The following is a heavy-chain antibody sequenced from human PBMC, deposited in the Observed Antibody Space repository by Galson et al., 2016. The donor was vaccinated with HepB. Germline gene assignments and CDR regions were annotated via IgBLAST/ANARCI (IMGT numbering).Heavy chain of an antibody. CDR2: ISAGDAGT. CDR3: AKGRLGSSWFPSFDY. D-gene: IGHD6-13*01. CDR1: GFTSDSYA. V-gene: IGHV3-23*01. Sequence: SLRLSCAASGFTSDSYAMTWVRQAPGKGLEWVSSISAGDAGTYYADSVKGRFTVSRDNSKNTLSLQMNSLRGEDTALYYCAKGRLGSSWFPSFDYWGQGTVVTVSS. J-gene: IGHJ4*02.